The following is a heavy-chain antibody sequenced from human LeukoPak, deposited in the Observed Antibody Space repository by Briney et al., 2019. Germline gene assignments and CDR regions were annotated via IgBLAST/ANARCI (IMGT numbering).Heavy chain of an antibody. V-gene: IGHV3-23*01. CDR2: ISSSGTFT. J-gene: IGHJ4*02. D-gene: IGHD3-16*01. CDR1: GFTFTSYA. CDR3: ARAIWGGQEYYFDF. Sequence: GGSLRLSCVASGFTFTSYAMSWVRQAPGKGLEWVSAISSSGTFTKNADSVKGRFTISRDNSKDTLYLQMNSLRAEDTAVYYCARAIWGGQEYYFDFWGQGTLVTVSS.